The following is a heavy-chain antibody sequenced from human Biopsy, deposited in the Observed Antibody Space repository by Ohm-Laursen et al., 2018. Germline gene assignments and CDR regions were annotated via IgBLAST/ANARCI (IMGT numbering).Heavy chain of an antibody. V-gene: IGHV4-59*01. CDR3: VRDSGILSFGNFKYYHYYGMDV. CDR1: GDSLTKYY. J-gene: IGHJ6*02. CDR2: IQYSVMN. D-gene: IGHD4-23*01. Sequence: LSLNCTVSGDSLTKYYWSRIRQPPGKGLEWIGHIQYSVMNNSKPSLQSRVSKSVDPSRNQVPLSLCSVPAADAAVYYFVRDSGILSFGNFKYYHYYGMDVWGQGTNVTVSS.